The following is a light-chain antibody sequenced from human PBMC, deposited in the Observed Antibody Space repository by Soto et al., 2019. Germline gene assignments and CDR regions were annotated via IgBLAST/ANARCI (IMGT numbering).Light chain of an antibody. V-gene: IGKV1-5*01. J-gene: IGKJ1*01. CDR2: DAS. CDR3: QQYNSYRGT. CDR1: QSISSW. Sequence: DIQMTQSPSTLSASVGERVTITCRASQSISSWLAWYQQKPGKAPKLLIYDASSLESGVPSRFSGSGSGTEFTLTISSLQPDDFATYYCQQYNSYRGTFGQGTKVDIK.